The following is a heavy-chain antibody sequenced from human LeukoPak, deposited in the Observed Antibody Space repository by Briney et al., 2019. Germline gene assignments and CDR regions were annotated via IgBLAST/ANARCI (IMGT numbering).Heavy chain of an antibody. V-gene: IGHV4-59*12. CDR2: IFHNGKT. J-gene: IGHJ6*03. CDR3: ARGGYYYLDV. Sequence: PSETLSLTCTVSGGSISSYYWSWIRQPPGKGLEWIAYIFHNGKTNYNPSLKSRVTISIDTSKNQFSLKLSSMTAADTAVYYCARGGYYYLDVWGKGTTVTVSS. CDR1: GGSISSYY.